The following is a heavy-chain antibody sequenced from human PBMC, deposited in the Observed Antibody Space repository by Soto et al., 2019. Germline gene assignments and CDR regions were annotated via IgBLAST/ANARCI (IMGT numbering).Heavy chain of an antibody. CDR3: ARQSPSGYSSSWSYYYGMDV. D-gene: IGHD6-13*01. J-gene: IGHJ6*02. Sequence: ESLKISCKGSGYSFTSYWIGWVRQMPGKGLEWMGIIYPGDSDTRYSPSFQGQVTISADKSISTAYLQWSSLKASDTAMYYCARQSPSGYSSSWSYYYGMDVWGQGTTVTVSS. V-gene: IGHV5-51*01. CDR2: IYPGDSDT. CDR1: GYSFTSYW.